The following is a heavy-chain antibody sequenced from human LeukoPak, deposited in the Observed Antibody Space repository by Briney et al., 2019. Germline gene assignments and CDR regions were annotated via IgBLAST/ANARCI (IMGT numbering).Heavy chain of an antibody. Sequence: GRSLRLSCAASGFKFDDYAMHWARKAPGRGLEWVSVINWNSRSIGYADSVKGRFTISRDNAKNSLYLQMNSLRAEDTALYYCAKDRIAVALDAFDIWGQGTMVTVSS. J-gene: IGHJ3*02. CDR3: AKDRIAVALDAFDI. CDR2: INWNSRSI. V-gene: IGHV3-9*01. CDR1: GFKFDDYA. D-gene: IGHD6-19*01.